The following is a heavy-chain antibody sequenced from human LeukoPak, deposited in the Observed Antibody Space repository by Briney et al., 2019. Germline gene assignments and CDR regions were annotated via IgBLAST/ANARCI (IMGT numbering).Heavy chain of an antibody. J-gene: IGHJ5*02. CDR2: MNPNSGNT. V-gene: IGHV1-8*01. D-gene: IGHD3-22*01. Sequence: ASVKVSCKASGYTFTSYDINWVRQATGQGLEWMGWMNPNSGNTGYAQKFQGRVTMTRDTSTSTVYMELSSLRSEDTAVYYCAMGYYDSSGYYPTRFDPWGQGTLVTVSS. CDR3: AMGYYDSSGYYPTRFDP. CDR1: GYTFTSYD.